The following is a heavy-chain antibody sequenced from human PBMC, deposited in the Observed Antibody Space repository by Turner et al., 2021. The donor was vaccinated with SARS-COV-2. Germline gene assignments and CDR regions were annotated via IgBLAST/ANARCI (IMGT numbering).Heavy chain of an antibody. CDR3: AKDMRVGFRGVITRGGFDY. D-gene: IGHD3-10*01. CDR1: GFTSDDYA. J-gene: IGHJ4*02. Sequence: EVQLVESGGGLVEPGSFLSPSSAVSGFTSDDYAMHWVRQAPGKGLEWVSGISWNSGSIGYADSVKGRFTISRDNAKNSLYLQMNSLRAEDTALYDCAKDMRVGFRGVITRGGFDYWGQGTLVTVSS. V-gene: IGHV3-9*02. CDR2: ISWNSGSI.